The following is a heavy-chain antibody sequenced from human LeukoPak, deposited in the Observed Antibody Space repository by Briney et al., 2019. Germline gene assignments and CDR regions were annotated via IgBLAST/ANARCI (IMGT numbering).Heavy chain of an antibody. D-gene: IGHD2-21*02. V-gene: IGHV3-48*04. CDR2: ISSSGSTM. CDR3: ARTARSFDY. Sequence: TGGSLRLSCAASGFTFSSYAMSWVRQAPGKGLEWVSYISSSGSTMDYADSVKGRVTISRDNAKNSLFLQMNSLRAEDTAVYYCARTARSFDYWGQGTLVTVSS. CDR1: GFTFSSYA. J-gene: IGHJ4*02.